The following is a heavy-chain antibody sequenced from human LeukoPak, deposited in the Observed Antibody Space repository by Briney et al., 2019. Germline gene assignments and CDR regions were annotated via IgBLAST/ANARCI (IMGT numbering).Heavy chain of an antibody. D-gene: IGHD2-2*02. Sequence: GESLKISCKASGYSFTNFWIGWVRQMPGKGLEWMGIVYPGDSDTRYSPSFQGQVTISADKSISTAYLQWSSLKASDTAMYYCARRYCSSTSCYTGWFDPWGQGTLVTVSS. CDR2: VYPGDSDT. CDR1: GYSFTNFW. J-gene: IGHJ5*02. V-gene: IGHV5-51*01. CDR3: ARRYCSSTSCYTGWFDP.